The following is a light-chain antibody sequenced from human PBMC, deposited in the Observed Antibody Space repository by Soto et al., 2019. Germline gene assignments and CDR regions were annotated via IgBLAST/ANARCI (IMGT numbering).Light chain of an antibody. V-gene: IGKV3-15*01. CDR2: GAS. CDR3: HQYNNWPHT. Sequence: EIVMTQSPATLSVSPGERATLSSRASQSVSSNLAWYQQKPGQAPRLLIYGASTRATGIPARFSGSGSGTEFTLTISSLQSEDFAVYYCHQYNNWPHTFGQGTKLEIK. CDR1: QSVSSN. J-gene: IGKJ2*01.